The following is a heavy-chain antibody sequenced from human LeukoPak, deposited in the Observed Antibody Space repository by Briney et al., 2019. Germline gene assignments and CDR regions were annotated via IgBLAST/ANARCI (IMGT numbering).Heavy chain of an antibody. Sequence: PGGSLRLSCAASGFXFSSYGMHWVRQAPGEGLVWVSRINSDGSDTTYADSVKGRFTISRDNAKNTLYLQMNSLSAEDTAVYYCAGVGSSNGDWVKFDYWGQGTLITVSS. J-gene: IGHJ4*02. CDR2: INSDGSDT. CDR1: GFXFSSYG. V-gene: IGHV3-74*03. CDR3: AGVGSSNGDWVKFDY. D-gene: IGHD4-17*01.